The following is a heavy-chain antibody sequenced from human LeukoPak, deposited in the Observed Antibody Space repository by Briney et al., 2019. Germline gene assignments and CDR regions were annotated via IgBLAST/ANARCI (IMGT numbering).Heavy chain of an antibody. CDR2: ISNSGGT. Sequence: GGSLRLSCAASGFTFSIYAMTWVRQAPGKGLEWVSSISNSGGTYYADSVKGRFTTSRDNSKNTLYLQMNSLRAEDTAVYYCAKEWIKEGGQGTLVTVSS. D-gene: IGHD5-12*01. CDR3: AKEWIKE. J-gene: IGHJ4*02. CDR1: GFTFSIYA. V-gene: IGHV3-23*01.